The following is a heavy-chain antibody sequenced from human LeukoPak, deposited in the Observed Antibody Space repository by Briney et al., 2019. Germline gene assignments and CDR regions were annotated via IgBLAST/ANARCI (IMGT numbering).Heavy chain of an antibody. CDR2: ISYDGSNK. CDR1: GFTFSSYA. CDR3: ARDPYGSGRNDAFDI. D-gene: IGHD3-10*01. Sequence: GRSLRLSCAASGFTFSSYAMHWVRQAPGKGLEWVAVISYDGSNKYYADSVKGRFTISGDNSKNTLYLQMNSLRAEDTAVYYCARDPYGSGRNDAFDIWGQGTMVTVSS. J-gene: IGHJ3*02. V-gene: IGHV3-30-3*01.